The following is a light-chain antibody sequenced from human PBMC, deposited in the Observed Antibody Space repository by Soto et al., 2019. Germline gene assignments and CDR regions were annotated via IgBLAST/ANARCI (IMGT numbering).Light chain of an antibody. V-gene: IGKV3-20*01. Sequence: EIVLTQSPGTLSLSPGERATLSCRASQSVSSSYLAWYQQKPGQAPRPLIYGASSRAIGIPDRFSGSGSGTDFPLTISRLGPEDFAVYYCQQYGSSSWTFGQGTKVEIK. CDR3: QQYGSSSWT. J-gene: IGKJ1*01. CDR2: GAS. CDR1: QSVSSSY.